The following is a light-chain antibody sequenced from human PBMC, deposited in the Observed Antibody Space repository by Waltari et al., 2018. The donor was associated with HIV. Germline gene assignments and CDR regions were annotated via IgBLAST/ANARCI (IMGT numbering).Light chain of an antibody. V-gene: IGLV2-14*01. J-gene: IGLJ3*02. CDR3: SSYTSSSSLV. CDR2: DVS. CDR1: SSDVGGYNY. Sequence: QSALTQPASVSGSPGQSITISCTGTSSDVGGYNYVSWYQQHQGKVPKLMIYDVSKRPAGVSSRFSGSKSAYTDSLTISGLQAEDEADYYCSSYTSSSSLVFGGGTKLTVL.